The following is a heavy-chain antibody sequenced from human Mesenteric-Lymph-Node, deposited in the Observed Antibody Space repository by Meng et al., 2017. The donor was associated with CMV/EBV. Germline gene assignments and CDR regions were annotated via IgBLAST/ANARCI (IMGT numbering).Heavy chain of an antibody. Sequence: ESLKISCAASGFTFSSYSMNWVRQAPGKGLEWIGYRYYSETPYYSHSLRGRVLISADTTRNHFSLTLTSVTAADTAVYFCATTLYPVAYLNSFDPWGQGTLVTVSS. CDR2: RYYSETP. D-gene: IGHD6-19*01. CDR3: ATTLYPVAYLNSFDP. V-gene: IGHV4-59*01. CDR1: GFTFSSYS. J-gene: IGHJ5*02.